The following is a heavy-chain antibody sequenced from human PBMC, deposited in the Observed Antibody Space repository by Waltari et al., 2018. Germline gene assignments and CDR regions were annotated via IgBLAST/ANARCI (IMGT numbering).Heavy chain of an antibody. CDR1: GFTFDDYA. Sequence: EVKLVEIGGGLVQPGRSLRLSCAASGFTFDDYAMHWVRQVPGKGLEGVSGLSWNGGNLLYAESVRGRVTIPRDNAKKSLFLQMTNLRPEDTAFYFCVKDMGTSGYDAFDVWGQGTKVTVS. J-gene: IGHJ3*01. CDR2: LSWNGGNL. D-gene: IGHD3-22*01. CDR3: VKDMGTSGYDAFDV. V-gene: IGHV3-9*01.